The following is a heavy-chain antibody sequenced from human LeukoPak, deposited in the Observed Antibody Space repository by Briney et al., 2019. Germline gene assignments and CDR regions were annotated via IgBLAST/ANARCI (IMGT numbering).Heavy chain of an antibody. CDR1: GGSISSYY. J-gene: IGHJ5*02. V-gene: IGHV4-4*07. CDR2: IYTSGST. D-gene: IGHD3-9*01. CDR3: ARDPIRYFDPRTGSIWFDP. Sequence: SETLSLTCTVSGGSISSYYWSWIRQPAGKGLEWIGRIYTSGSTNYNPSLKSRVTMSVDTSKNQFSLKLSSVTAADTAVYYCARDPIRYFDPRTGSIWFDPWGQGTLVTVSS.